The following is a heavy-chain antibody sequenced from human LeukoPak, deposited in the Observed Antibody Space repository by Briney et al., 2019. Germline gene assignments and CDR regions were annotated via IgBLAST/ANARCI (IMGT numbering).Heavy chain of an antibody. CDR3: ARVWAQLDFDY. D-gene: IGHD5-18*01. J-gene: IGHJ4*02. CDR1: GFPFSSYS. CDR2: ISSSSSYI. V-gene: IGHV3-21*01. Sequence: GGVLSPSYAASGFPFSSYSMNWGRPAPGEGVGWVSSISSSSSYIYYADSVKGRFTISRDNAKNSLYLQMNSLRAEDTAVYYCARVWAQLDFDYWGQGTLVTVSS.